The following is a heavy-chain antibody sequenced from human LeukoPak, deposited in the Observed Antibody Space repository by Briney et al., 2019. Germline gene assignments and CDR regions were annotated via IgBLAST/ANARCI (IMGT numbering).Heavy chain of an antibody. CDR3: ARAPVAATYWFDP. J-gene: IGHJ5*02. CDR2: IYYSGST. V-gene: IGHV4-61*01. Sequence: SETLSLTCAVSGYSISSGYYWGWIRQPPGKGLEWIGYIYYSGSTNYNPSLKSRVTISVDTSKNQFSLKLSSVTAADTAVYYCARAPVAATYWFDPWGQGTLVTVSS. D-gene: IGHD2-15*01. CDR1: GYSISSGYY.